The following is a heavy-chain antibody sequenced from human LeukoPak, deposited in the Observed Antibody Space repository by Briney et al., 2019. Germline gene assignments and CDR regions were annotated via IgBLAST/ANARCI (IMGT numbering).Heavy chain of an antibody. V-gene: IGHV3-23*01. CDR3: VKDRTPDGYYSVDY. D-gene: IGHD3-3*01. J-gene: IGHJ4*02. CDR1: GFSFSTYA. Sequence: GGSLRLSCTASGFSFSTYAMNWVRQASGKGLEWVSVIIGNAAMTDYADSVKGRFTISRDNSKNTLYLQMDSLRAEDTAVYYCVKDRTPDGYYSVDYWGQGTLVSVSS. CDR2: IIGNAAMT.